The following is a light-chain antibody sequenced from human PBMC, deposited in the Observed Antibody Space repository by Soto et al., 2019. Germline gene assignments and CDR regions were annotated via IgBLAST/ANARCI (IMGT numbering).Light chain of an antibody. J-gene: IGLJ1*01. CDR2: NVT. CDR3: CSFFGVTNYV. Sequence: QSVLTQPASVSGSPGQSITISCSGNAVSYQLVSWYQQQPGKAPKLILYNVTRRPSGVSNRFSGFKSGTTASLKITGLQVEEEADYYCCSFFGVTNYVFGKGTKFTVL. V-gene: IGLV2-23*02. CDR1: GNAVSYQL.